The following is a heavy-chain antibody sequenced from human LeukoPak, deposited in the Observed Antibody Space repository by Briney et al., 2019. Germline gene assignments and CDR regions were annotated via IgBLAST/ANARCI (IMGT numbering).Heavy chain of an antibody. CDR3: AGVVGGSYSMDV. V-gene: IGHV4-61*01. Sequence: SETLSLTCTVSGGSVSSGSYYWSWIRQPPGKGREWIGYIYYSGSTKYNPSLKSRVTISIDTSKNQFSLKLSSVTAADTAMYYCAGVVGGSYSMDVWGQGTTVTVSS. J-gene: IGHJ6*03. D-gene: IGHD1-26*01. CDR1: GGSVSSGSYY. CDR2: IYYSGST.